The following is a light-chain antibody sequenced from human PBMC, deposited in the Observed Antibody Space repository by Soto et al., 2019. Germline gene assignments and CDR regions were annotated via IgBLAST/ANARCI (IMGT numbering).Light chain of an antibody. CDR1: QSVWSSY. CDR2: GAS. J-gene: IGKJ1*01. Sequence: EIVLTQSPGTLSLSPGERATLSCRASQSVWSSYLAWYQQKPGQAPRLLIYGASSRATAIPDRFSGSGSGTDFTLSISRLEPEDFAVYYCQQYGSSPPTFGQGTKVEIK. CDR3: QQYGSSPPT. V-gene: IGKV3-20*01.